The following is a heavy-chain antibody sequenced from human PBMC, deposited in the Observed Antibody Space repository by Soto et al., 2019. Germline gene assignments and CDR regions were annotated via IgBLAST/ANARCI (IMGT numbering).Heavy chain of an antibody. CDR2: IYHGGST. D-gene: IGHD3-3*02. Sequence: QVQLRESGPGLVKPSQTLSLTCSVSGASVTRDGNCWTWIRQPPGKGLEFVASIYHGGSTFYNPSLRRRVNIYLGRSKNQFSLKLTSVTAAGTVGYYCAREVDGDSHFVAWGQGTLVTVSS. CDR1: GASVTRDGNC. V-gene: IGHV4-30-2*01. J-gene: IGHJ5*02. CDR3: AREVDGDSHFVA.